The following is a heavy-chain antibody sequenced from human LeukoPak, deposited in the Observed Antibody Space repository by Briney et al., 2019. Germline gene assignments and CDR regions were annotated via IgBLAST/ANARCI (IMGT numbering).Heavy chain of an antibody. CDR3: AKDFLGFLEWLPPDY. CDR2: IRYDGSNK. Sequence: GGSLRLSCAASGFTFSSYGMHWVRQAPGKGLEWLAFIRYDGSNKYYADSVKGRFTISRDNSKNTLYLQMNSLRAEDTAVYYCAKDFLGFLEWLPPDYWGQGTLVTVSS. D-gene: IGHD3-3*02. J-gene: IGHJ4*02. CDR1: GFTFSSYG. V-gene: IGHV3-30*02.